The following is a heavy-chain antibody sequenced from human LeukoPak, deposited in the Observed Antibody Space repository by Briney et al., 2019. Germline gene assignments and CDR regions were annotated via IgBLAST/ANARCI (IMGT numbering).Heavy chain of an antibody. Sequence: GGSLRLSCAASGFTFSSYSMNWVRQAPGKGLEWVAVISYDGSNKYYADSVKGRFTISRDNSKNTLYLQMNSLRGEDTAVYYCARDSWIPGATSYYYYYYMDVWGKGTTVTVSS. CDR3: ARDSWIPGATSYYYYYYMDV. CDR2: ISYDGSNK. J-gene: IGHJ6*03. D-gene: IGHD2-2*01. CDR1: GFTFSSYS. V-gene: IGHV3-30*03.